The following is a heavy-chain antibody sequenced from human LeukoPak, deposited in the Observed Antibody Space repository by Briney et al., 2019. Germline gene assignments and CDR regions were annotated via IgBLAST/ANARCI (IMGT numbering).Heavy chain of an antibody. V-gene: IGHV4-59*01. Sequence: SETLSLTCTVSGSSISSYYWSWIRQPPGKGLEWIGYIYYSGSTNYNPSLKSRVTISVDTSKNQFSLKLSSVTAADTAVYYCARRYSSSWAIDYWGQGTLVTVSS. J-gene: IGHJ4*02. CDR1: GSSISSYY. D-gene: IGHD6-13*01. CDR2: IYYSGST. CDR3: ARRYSSSWAIDY.